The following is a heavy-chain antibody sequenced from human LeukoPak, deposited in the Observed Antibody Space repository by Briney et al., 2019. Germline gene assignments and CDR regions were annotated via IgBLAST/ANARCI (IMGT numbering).Heavy chain of an antibody. CDR2: ISWNSGGI. J-gene: IGHJ4*02. CDR3: AKGKKMTVACLFDY. CDR1: GFTFDDYA. Sequence: PGGSLRLSCAASGFTFDDYAMHWVRQAPGKGLEWVSGISWNSGGIGYADSVKGRFTISRDNAKNSLYLQMNSLRADDTALYYCAKGKKMTVACLFDYWGQGTLVTVSS. V-gene: IGHV3-9*01. D-gene: IGHD6-19*01.